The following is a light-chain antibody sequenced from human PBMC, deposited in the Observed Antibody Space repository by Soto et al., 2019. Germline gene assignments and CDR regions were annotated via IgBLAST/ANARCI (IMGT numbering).Light chain of an antibody. CDR3: LQENSYPLT. J-gene: IGKJ4*01. Sequence: IQMTQSPSSLSASVGDRVTITCRASQGVRDDVGWYQQKPGKAPKLLIYSASTLQSGVPSRFSGSGSGTDFTLTISCLQPEDFAAYYCLQENSYPLTFGGGTKVEIK. V-gene: IGKV1-6*01. CDR1: QGVRDD. CDR2: SAS.